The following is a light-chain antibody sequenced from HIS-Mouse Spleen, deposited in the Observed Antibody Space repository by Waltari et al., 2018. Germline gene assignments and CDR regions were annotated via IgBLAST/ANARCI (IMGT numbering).Light chain of an antibody. Sequence: DIQMTQSPSSLSASVGDRVTITGRESQIISSYLNWYQQKPGKAPKLLIYAASSLQSGVPSRFSGSGSGTDFTLTISSLQPEDFATYYCQQSYSTPFTFGPGTKVDIK. CDR1: QIISSY. V-gene: IGKV1-39*01. CDR2: AAS. CDR3: QQSYSTPFT. J-gene: IGKJ3*01.